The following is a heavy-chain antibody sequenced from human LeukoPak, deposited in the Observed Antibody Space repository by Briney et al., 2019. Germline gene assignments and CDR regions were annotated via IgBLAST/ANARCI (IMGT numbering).Heavy chain of an antibody. CDR2: IYYSGST. J-gene: IGHJ4*02. CDR3: ARGVIFDY. V-gene: IGHV4-59*11. Sequence: ASETLSLTCTASGGSISSHYWSWIRQPPGKGLEWIGYIYYSGSTNYNPSLKSRVTISVDTSKNQCSLKLSSVTAADTAVYYCARGVIFDYWGQGTLVTVSS. CDR1: GGSISSHY. D-gene: IGHD2/OR15-2a*01.